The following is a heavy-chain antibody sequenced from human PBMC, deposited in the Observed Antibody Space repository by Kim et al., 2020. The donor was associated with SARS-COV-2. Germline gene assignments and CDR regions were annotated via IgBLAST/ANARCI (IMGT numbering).Heavy chain of an antibody. J-gene: IGHJ4*02. CDR3: ERDRDYGGNALDY. CDR1: GFTFSSYG. Sequence: GGSLRLSCAASGFTFSSYGMHWVRQAPGKGLEWVAVIWYDGSNKYYADSVKGRFTISRDNSKNTLYLQMNSLRAEDTAVYYCERDRDYGGNALDYWGQGTLVTVSS. V-gene: IGHV3-33*01. CDR2: IWYDGSNK. D-gene: IGHD4-17*01.